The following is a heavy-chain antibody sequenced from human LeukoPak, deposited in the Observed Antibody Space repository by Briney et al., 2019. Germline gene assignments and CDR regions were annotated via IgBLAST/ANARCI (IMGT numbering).Heavy chain of an antibody. CDR1: GFTFSSYS. V-gene: IGHV3-48*01. J-gene: IGHJ4*02. Sequence: GGSLRLSCAASGFTFSSYSMNWVRQAPGKGLEWVSYISSSSSTIYYADSVKGRFTISRDNAKNSLYLQMNSLRADDTAVYYCARGPYTVTKGFDYWGQGALVTVSS. CDR3: ARGPYTVTKGFDY. D-gene: IGHD4-17*01. CDR2: ISSSSSTI.